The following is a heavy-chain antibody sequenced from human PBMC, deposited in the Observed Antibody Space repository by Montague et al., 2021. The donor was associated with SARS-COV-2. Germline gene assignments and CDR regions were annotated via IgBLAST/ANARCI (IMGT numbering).Heavy chain of an antibody. CDR3: ARAPYYGPGKPYQFDY. CDR2: SYHSGTT. J-gene: IGHJ4*02. Sequence: SETLSLTCTVSGYSISSNYYWGWIRQPPGKGLEWIGCSYHSGTTYYHPSLKSRVTISLDTSNNHFSLKVTSVTAADTAVYYCARAPYYGPGKPYQFDYWGRGTLVTVSS. V-gene: IGHV4-38-2*02. CDR1: GYSISSNYY. D-gene: IGHD3-10*01.